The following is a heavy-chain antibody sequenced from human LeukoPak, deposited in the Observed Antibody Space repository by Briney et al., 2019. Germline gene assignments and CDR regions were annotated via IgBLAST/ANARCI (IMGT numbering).Heavy chain of an antibody. Sequence: PGGSLRLSCAASGFTFSNYWMTWVRQAPGIGLEWVANIKQDGSEKYYVDSVRGRFTISRGNAKSSLYLQINSLRAEDTAVYYCARDLGGGLWPNAFDIWGQGTMVTVSS. D-gene: IGHD3-16*01. CDR2: IKQDGSEK. CDR3: ARDLGGGLWPNAFDI. J-gene: IGHJ3*02. V-gene: IGHV3-7*05. CDR1: GFTFSNYW.